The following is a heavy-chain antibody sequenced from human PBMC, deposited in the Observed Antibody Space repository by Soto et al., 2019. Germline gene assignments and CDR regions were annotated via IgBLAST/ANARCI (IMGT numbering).Heavy chain of an antibody. D-gene: IGHD6-6*01. V-gene: IGHV1-8*01. CDR2: MNPNSGNT. J-gene: IGHJ6*03. Sequence: GASVKVSCKASGYTFTIYDINWVRQATGQGLEWMGWMNPNSGNTGYAQKFQGRVTMTRNTSISTAYMELSSLRSEDTAVYYCARLGYSSSSSYYYYYMDVWGKGTTVTVSS. CDR1: GYTFTIYD. CDR3: ARLGYSSSSSYYYYYMDV.